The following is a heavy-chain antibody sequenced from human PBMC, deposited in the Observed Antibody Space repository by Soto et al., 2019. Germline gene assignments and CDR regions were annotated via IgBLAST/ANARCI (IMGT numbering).Heavy chain of an antibody. J-gene: IGHJ4*02. CDR1: GDTFTDYY. CDR3: ARGGHVVVVTAALDY. CDR2: VNPSGGHT. D-gene: IGHD2-21*02. Sequence: QVQLVQSGAEVKKPGASVKVSCKASGDTFTDYYIHLVRQAPGQGLEWMGTVNPSGGHTTYAQHFLGRMIMTRDTSTSMLYIELTSLTSEDTAVYYCARGGHVVVVTAALDYWGQGTLVTVSS. V-gene: IGHV1-46*01.